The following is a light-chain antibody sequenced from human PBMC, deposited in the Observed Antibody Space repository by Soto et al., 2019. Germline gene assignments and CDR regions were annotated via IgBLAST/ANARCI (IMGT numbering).Light chain of an antibody. CDR3: QQYGSSPQT. J-gene: IGKJ1*01. CDR2: DAS. V-gene: IGKV3-20*01. Sequence: EIVLTQSPGTLSLSPWERATLSCRASQSVSSNLAWHQQKPGQAPRILMYDASTRATGIPDRFSGSGSGTDFTLTISRLEPEDFAVYYCQQYGSSPQTFGHGTKVDIK. CDR1: QSVSSN.